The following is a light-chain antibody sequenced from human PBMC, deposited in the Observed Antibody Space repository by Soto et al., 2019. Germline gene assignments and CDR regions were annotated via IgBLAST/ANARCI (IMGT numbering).Light chain of an antibody. J-gene: IGKJ5*01. V-gene: IGKV1-9*01. CDR3: QQRNGYPIT. CDR2: SAS. CDR1: QGIGSH. Sequence: DIQLTQSPSFLSASVGDRVTITCRASQGIGSHLAWYHQKAGKAPKLLIHSASTLQSGVTSRFSGSGSGTEFSLTISSLQPEDFATYYCQQRNGYPITFGQGTRLEIK.